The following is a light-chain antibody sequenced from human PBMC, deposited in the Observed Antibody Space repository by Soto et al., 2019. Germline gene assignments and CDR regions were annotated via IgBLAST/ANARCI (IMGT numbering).Light chain of an antibody. CDR1: SSDVGAYKY. CDR2: DVS. J-gene: IGLJ1*01. CDR3: LSYTRSTIYV. Sequence: QSALTQPPSASGSPGQSVTISCTGTSSDVGAYKYVSWYQHHPGKAPKLVIYDVSERPSGVPDRFSGSKSGNTASLTVSGLQAEDEADYFCLSYTRSTIYVLGTGTKVTV. V-gene: IGLV2-8*01.